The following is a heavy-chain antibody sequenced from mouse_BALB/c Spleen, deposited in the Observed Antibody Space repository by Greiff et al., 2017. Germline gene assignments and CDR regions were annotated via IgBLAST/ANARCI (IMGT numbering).Heavy chain of an antibody. D-gene: IGHD2-3*01. CDR1: GYSITSDYA. CDR3: ARKDGPHAMDY. CDR2: ISYSGST. V-gene: IGHV3-2*02. J-gene: IGHJ4*01. Sequence: VQLKQSGPGLVKPSQSLSLTCTVTGYSITSDYAWNWIRQFPGNKLEWMGYISYSGSTSYNPSLKSRISITRDTSKNQFFLQLNSVTTEDTATYYCARKDGPHAMDYWGQGTSVTVSS.